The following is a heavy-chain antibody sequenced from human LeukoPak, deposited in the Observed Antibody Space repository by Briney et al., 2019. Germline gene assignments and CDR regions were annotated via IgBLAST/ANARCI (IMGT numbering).Heavy chain of an antibody. CDR2: INPNSGGT. J-gene: IGHJ3*02. CDR3: ARAGGYSYGQGAFDI. V-gene: IGHV1-2*02. CDR1: GYTFTGYY. D-gene: IGHD5-18*01. Sequence: ASVTVSCKASGYTFTGYYMHWVRQAPGQGLEWMGWINPNSGGTNYAQKFQGRVTMTRDTSISTAYMELSRLRSDDTAVYYCARAGGYSYGQGAFDIWGQGTMVTVSS.